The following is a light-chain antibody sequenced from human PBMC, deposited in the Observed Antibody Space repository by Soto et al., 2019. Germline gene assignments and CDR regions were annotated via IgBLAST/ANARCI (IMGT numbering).Light chain of an antibody. CDR1: QSFRGL. J-gene: IGKJ5*01. V-gene: IGKV3-11*01. Sequence: ESVLTQGPSTLSLSPGERATLSCRASQSFRGLLAWYQQKPGQAPRLLIYDAYNRATGIPPRFSGSGSGTDFTLTISSLEPEDSAVYYCQQRHMWPITFGQGTRLEI. CDR3: QQRHMWPIT. CDR2: DAY.